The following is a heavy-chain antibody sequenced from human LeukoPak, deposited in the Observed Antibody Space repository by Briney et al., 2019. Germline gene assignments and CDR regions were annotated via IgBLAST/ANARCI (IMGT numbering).Heavy chain of an antibody. CDR3: ARDCPAAAGTRWFAP. V-gene: IGHV4-59*12. Sequence: PSETLSLTCTVSGGSIRSYYGSWVRQPPGKGREWIGYIYYSVSFYYNPSLKSPVTISVDTSKNQFSLKLSSVTAADTAVYYCARDCPAAAGTRWFAPWGQGTLVTVSS. CDR1: GGSIRSYY. D-gene: IGHD6-13*01. J-gene: IGHJ5*02. CDR2: IYYSVSF.